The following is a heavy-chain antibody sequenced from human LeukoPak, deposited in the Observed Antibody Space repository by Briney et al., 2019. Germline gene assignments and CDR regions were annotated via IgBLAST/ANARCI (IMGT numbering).Heavy chain of an antibody. V-gene: IGHV4-38-2*02. CDR1: GYSISSGYY. D-gene: IGHD6-19*01. CDR3: ARARYSSGWYNFDY. J-gene: IGHJ4*02. CDR2: IYHSGST. Sequence: PSETLSLTCTVSGYSISSGYYWGWIRQPPGKGLEWIGSIYHSGSTYYNPSLKSRVTISVDTSKNQFSLKLSSVTAADTAVYYCARARYSSGWYNFDYWGQGTLVTVSS.